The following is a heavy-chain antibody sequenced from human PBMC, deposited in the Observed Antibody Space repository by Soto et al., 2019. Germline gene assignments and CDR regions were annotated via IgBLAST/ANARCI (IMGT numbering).Heavy chain of an antibody. Sequence: GGSLRLSCAASGFTFSSYSMNWVRQAPGKGLEWVSYISSSSSTIYYTDSVKGRFTISRDNAKNSLYLQMNSLRAEDTAVYYCARDRNIAAAGTYYWGQGTLVTVSS. CDR3: ARDRNIAAAGTYY. V-gene: IGHV3-48*01. J-gene: IGHJ4*02. CDR2: ISSSSSTI. D-gene: IGHD6-13*01. CDR1: GFTFSSYS.